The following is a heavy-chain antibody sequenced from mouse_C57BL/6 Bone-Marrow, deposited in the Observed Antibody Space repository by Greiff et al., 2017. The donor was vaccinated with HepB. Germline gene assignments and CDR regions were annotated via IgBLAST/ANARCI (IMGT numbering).Heavy chain of an antibody. Sequence: VQLQQSGAELVRPGASVKLSCTASGFNIKDDYMHWVKQRPEQGLEWIGWIDPENGDTEYASKFQGKATITADTSSNTAYLQLSSLTSEDTAVYYCTIITTVVEDDAMDYWGQGTSVTVSS. D-gene: IGHD1-1*01. CDR3: TIITTVVEDDAMDY. CDR2: IDPENGDT. J-gene: IGHJ4*01. V-gene: IGHV14-4*01. CDR1: GFNIKDDY.